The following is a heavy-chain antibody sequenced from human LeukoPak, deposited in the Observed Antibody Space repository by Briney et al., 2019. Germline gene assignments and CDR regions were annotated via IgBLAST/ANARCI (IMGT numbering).Heavy chain of an antibody. V-gene: IGHV3-7*01. Sequence: GGSLRLSCAASGFTFSTYWMGWVRQAPGKGLEWVANIKQDGSEKYYVDSVKGRFTISRDNAKNSLYLQMNSLRAEDTAVYYCARDIGSSVLFDYWGQGTLVTVSS. J-gene: IGHJ4*02. CDR3: ARDIGSSVLFDY. CDR2: IKQDGSEK. CDR1: GFTFSTYW. D-gene: IGHD2-2*01.